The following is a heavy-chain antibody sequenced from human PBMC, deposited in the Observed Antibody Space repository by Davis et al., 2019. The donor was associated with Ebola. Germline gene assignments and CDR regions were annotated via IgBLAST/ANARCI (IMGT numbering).Heavy chain of an antibody. J-gene: IGHJ6*02. CDR2: IFHSGST. V-gene: IGHV4-30-2*01. CDR3: ARGADTAMVSMDV. CDR1: GGSISSYS. Sequence: SETLSLTCTVSGGSISSYSWNWIRQPPGKGLEWIGYIFHSGSTYYNPSLESRVTISLDMSKHQFSLNLSSVTAADTAVYYCARGADTAMVSMDVWGQGTTVTVSS. D-gene: IGHD5-18*01.